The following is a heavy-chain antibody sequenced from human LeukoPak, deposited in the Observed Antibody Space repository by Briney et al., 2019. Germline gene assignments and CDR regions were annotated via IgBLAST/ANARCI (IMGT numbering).Heavy chain of an antibody. CDR2: IKSKSYGGTI. CDR1: GITFTNAW. CDR3: TTDPGAYEDF. V-gene: IGHV3-15*01. D-gene: IGHD4-17*01. J-gene: IGHJ4*02. Sequence: GGSLRLSCAVSGITFTNAWMSWVRQAPGQGLEWVGHIKSKSYGGTIDYAAPVKGRFAISRDDSKDTLYLQMNSLKIDDSAVYYCTTDPGAYEDFWGQGTLVTVSS.